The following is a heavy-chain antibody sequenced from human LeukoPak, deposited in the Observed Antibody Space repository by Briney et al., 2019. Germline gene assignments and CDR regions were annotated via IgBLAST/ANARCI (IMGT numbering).Heavy chain of an antibody. Sequence: SETLSLTCAVYGGSFSGHYWSWIRQPPGKGLEWIGEMDHSGSTNYNPSPKSRVTISVDTSKNQLSLNLSSVTAADTAVYYCARGQGDAWSGYVLNVWGKGTTVTVSS. V-gene: IGHV4-34*01. CDR2: MDHSGST. D-gene: IGHD3-3*01. CDR1: GGSFSGHY. CDR3: ARGQGDAWSGYVLNV. J-gene: IGHJ6*04.